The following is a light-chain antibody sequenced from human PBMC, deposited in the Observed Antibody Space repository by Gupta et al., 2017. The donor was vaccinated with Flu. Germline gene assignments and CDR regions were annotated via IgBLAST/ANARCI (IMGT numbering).Light chain of an antibody. CDR1: NIGSRS. CDR2: RVN. Sequence: SSYLTQAPSVSVALGQTARVTFGGNNIGSRSVHWYQQRPGQAPVLVIYRVNNRPSGIPERFSGSNSGNTATLTISGAQGGDEADYYCHVWDSSTVVFGGGTKLTVL. J-gene: IGLJ3*02. CDR3: HVWDSSTVV. V-gene: IGLV3-9*01.